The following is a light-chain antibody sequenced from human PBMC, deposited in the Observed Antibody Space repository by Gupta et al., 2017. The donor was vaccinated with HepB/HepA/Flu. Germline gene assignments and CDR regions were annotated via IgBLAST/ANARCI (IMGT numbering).Light chain of an antibody. CDR2: LGA. Sequence: DIVMTQSQLSLPVTPGEPASISCRSSQSLLHSNGYNYLDWYLQKPGQSPQLLIYLGANRASGVPDRFSGSGSGTDFTLKISRVEAEDVGVYYCMQALQTPYTFGQGTQLEIK. J-gene: IGKJ2*01. V-gene: IGKV2-28*01. CDR3: MQALQTPYT. CDR1: QSLLHSNGYNY.